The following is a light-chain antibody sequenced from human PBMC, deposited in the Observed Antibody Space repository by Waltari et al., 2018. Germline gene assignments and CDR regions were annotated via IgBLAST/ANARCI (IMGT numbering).Light chain of an antibody. J-gene: IGLJ3*02. CDR1: NANIGSGYD. V-gene: IGLV1-40*01. CDR2: ADN. Sequence: QSVLTQPPSVSGAPGQTVTISCTGGNANIGSGYDVHWYQCLPGITPKLLIYADNNRPAGVPDRCAGSKSGTSASLAITGLQAEDEADYYCQSYDSGLSARVFGGGTKLTVL. CDR3: QSYDSGLSARV.